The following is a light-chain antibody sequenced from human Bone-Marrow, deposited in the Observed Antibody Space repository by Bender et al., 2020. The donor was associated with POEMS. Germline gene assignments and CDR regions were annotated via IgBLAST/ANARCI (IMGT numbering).Light chain of an antibody. V-gene: IGLV2-14*03. CDR2: DVT. J-gene: IGLJ3*02. CDR1: SSDVGGYNY. CDR3: SSYRSSRTV. Sequence: QSALTQPASVSGSPGQSITISCTGTSSDVGGYNYVSWYQQHPGKAPKLMIYDVTKRPSGISRRFSGSKSGNTASLTISGLQAEDEADYYCSSYRSSRTVFGGGTKVIVL.